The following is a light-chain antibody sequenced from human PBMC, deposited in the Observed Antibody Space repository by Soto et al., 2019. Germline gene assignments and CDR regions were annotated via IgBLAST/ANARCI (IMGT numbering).Light chain of an antibody. CDR3: SSYTSSSTLYV. Sequence: QSALTQPPSVSGSPGQSVTISCTGTSSDVGSYNRVSWYQQPPGTAPKLMIYEVSNRPSGVPDRFSGSKSGNTDSLTISGLQAEDEADYYCSSYTSSSTLYVFGTGTKLTVL. V-gene: IGLV2-18*02. CDR2: EVS. CDR1: SSDVGSYNR. J-gene: IGLJ1*01.